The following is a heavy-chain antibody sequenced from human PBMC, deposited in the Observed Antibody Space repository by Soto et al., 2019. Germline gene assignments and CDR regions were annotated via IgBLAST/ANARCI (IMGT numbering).Heavy chain of an antibody. CDR2: IYYSGST. J-gene: IGHJ4*02. V-gene: IGHV4-31*09. D-gene: IGHD4-17*01. CDR1: GGSISSGCYY. CDR3: VMTTVTTIDY. Sequence: PSETLSLTCTVSGGSISSGCYYWSWIRQHPGKGLEWIGYIYYSGSTYYNPSLKSRVTISVDRSKNQFSLKLSSVTAADTAVYYCVMTTVTTIDYWGQGTLVTVSS.